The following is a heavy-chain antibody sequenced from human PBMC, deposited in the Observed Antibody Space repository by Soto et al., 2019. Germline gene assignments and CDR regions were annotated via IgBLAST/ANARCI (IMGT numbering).Heavy chain of an antibody. CDR2: IYYSGST. CDR3: ARGVLMVYATGWFDP. Sequence: PSETLSLTCTVSGGSISSGGYYWSWIRQHPGKGLEWIGYIYYSGSTYYNPSLKSRVTISVDTSKNQFPLKLSSVTAADTAVYYCARGVLMVYATGWFDPWGQGTLVTVS. D-gene: IGHD2-8*01. CDR1: GGSISSGGYY. V-gene: IGHV4-31*03. J-gene: IGHJ5*02.